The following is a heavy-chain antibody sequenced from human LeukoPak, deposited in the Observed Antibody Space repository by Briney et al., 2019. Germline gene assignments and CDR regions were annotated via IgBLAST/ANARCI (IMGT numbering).Heavy chain of an antibody. Sequence: SETLSLTCAVSGGSISSGGYSWRWIRQPPGKGLEWIGYIYHSGSTYYNPSLKSRVTISVDRSKDQFSLKLSSVTAADTAVYYCARAMYGQRGFFDYWGQGTLVTVSS. J-gene: IGHJ4*02. CDR3: ARAMYGQRGFFDY. V-gene: IGHV4-30-2*01. D-gene: IGHD2-8*01. CDR1: GGSISSGGYS. CDR2: IYHSGST.